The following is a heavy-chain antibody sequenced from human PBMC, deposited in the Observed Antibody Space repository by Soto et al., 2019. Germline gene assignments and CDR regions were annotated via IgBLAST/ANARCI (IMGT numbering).Heavy chain of an antibody. CDR2: INSDGSST. D-gene: IGHD3-16*02. V-gene: IGHV3-74*01. CDR1: GFTFSSYW. J-gene: IGHJ4*02. Sequence: EVQLVESGGGLVQPGGSLRLSCAASGFTFSSYWMHWVRQAPGKGLVWVSRINSDGSSTSYADSVKGRFTISRDNAKNTLYLQMNSLRAEDTAVYYCASLGELSLYYGFGYWGQGTLVTVSS. CDR3: ASLGELSLYYGFGY.